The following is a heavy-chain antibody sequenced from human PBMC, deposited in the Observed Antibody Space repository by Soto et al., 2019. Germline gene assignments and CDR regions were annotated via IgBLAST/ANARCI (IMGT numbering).Heavy chain of an antibody. CDR1: GGSFSGYY. D-gene: IGHD3-22*01. Sequence: PSETLSLTCAVYGGSFSGYYWSRIRQPPGKGLEWIGEINHSGSTNYNPSLKSRVTISVDTSKNQFSLKLSSVTAADTAVYYCAMGGDYYDSSGYPQGFDYWGQGTLVTVSS. J-gene: IGHJ4*02. CDR2: INHSGST. CDR3: AMGGDYYDSSGYPQGFDY. V-gene: IGHV4-34*01.